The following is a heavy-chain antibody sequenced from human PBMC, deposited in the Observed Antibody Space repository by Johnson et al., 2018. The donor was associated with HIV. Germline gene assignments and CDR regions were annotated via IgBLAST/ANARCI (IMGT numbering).Heavy chain of an antibody. J-gene: IGHJ3*02. CDR3: ARGGEETAADVFDI. V-gene: IGHV3-11*04. D-gene: IGHD6-25*01. Sequence: QVQLVESGGGLVKPGGSLRLSCAASGFTFSDYYMGWIRQAPGKGLEWVSYISSSGNTIYSADSVKGRFPIFRDNTKTSLYLQMNSLRAEDTAVYYCARGGEETAADVFDIWGQGTMVTVSS. CDR2: ISSSGNTI. CDR1: GFTFSDYY.